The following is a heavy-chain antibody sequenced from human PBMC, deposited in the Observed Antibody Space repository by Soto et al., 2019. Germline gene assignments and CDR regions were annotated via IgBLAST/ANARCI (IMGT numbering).Heavy chain of an antibody. CDR2: IYYSGST. J-gene: IGHJ5*02. Sequence: QLQLQESGPGLVKPSETLSLTCTVSGGSISSSSYYWGWIRQPPGKGLEWIGSIYYSGSTYYNPSLKSRVTISVDTSKNQFSLKLSSVTAADTAVYYCARLVFGGSGTPFDWFDPWGQGTLVTVSS. V-gene: IGHV4-39*01. CDR3: ARLVFGGSGTPFDWFDP. CDR1: GGSISSSSYY. D-gene: IGHD3-10*01.